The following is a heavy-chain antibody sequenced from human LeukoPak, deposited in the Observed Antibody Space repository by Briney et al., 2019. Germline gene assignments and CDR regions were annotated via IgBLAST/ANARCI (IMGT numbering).Heavy chain of an antibody. V-gene: IGHV1-2*02. Sequence: GASVKVSCKASGYTFTDYYMHWVRQAPGQGLEWMGWINPNSGGTNYAQNFQGRVTMTRDTCISTAFLELSSLRSDDTAVYYCARGSTRDRSGWYGPGKWFDPWGQGTLVTVSS. CDR3: ARGSTRDRSGWYGPGKWFDP. CDR2: INPNSGGT. D-gene: IGHD6-19*01. J-gene: IGHJ5*02. CDR1: GYTFTDYY.